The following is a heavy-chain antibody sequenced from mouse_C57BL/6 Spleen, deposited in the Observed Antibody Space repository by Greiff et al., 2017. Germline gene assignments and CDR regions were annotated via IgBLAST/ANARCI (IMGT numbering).Heavy chain of an antibody. D-gene: IGHD2-3*01. CDR1: GFNIKDYY. CDR2: IDPANGNT. Sequence: EVQVEESGAELVRPGASVKLSCKASGFNIKDYYMHWVKQRPEQGLEWIGRIDPANGNTKYAPKFQGKATITADTSSNTAYLQLSSLTSEDTAIXYCARDDGYFFDYWGQGTTLTVSS. CDR3: ARDDGYFFDY. V-gene: IGHV14-3*01. J-gene: IGHJ2*01.